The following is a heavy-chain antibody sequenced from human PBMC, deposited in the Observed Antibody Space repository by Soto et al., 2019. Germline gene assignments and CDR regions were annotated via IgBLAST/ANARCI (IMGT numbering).Heavy chain of an antibody. D-gene: IGHD3-16*01. CDR3: ACWGNIVPVAPGDFDR. Sequence: GGSLRLSCAASGFPFTNYWMNWVRQTPGKGLMWVSRISPDGSDVGYADSVEGRFTVSRDNAKNTLYLQMHSLRAEDTAMYYCACWGNIVPVAPGDFDRWGQGTLVTASS. CDR2: ISPDGSDV. J-gene: IGHJ4*02. CDR1: GFPFTNYW. V-gene: IGHV3-74*01.